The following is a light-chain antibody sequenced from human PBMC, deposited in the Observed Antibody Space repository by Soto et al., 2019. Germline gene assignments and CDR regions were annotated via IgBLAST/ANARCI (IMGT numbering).Light chain of an antibody. Sequence: SLLTRPPSAYGSPGQSVTISCTGSSSDVGGYNYVSWYQQHPGKAPKLVIYEVRERPSGVPDRFSGSKSGNTASLTVSGLQAEDEADYYCSSYTGTNNFGVFGPGTKVTVL. V-gene: IGLV2-8*01. CDR2: EVR. CDR1: SSDVGGYNY. CDR3: SSYTGTNNFGV. J-gene: IGLJ1*01.